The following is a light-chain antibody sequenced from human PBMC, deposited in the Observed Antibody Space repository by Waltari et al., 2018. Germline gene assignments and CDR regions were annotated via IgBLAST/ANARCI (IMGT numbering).Light chain of an antibody. CDR2: DAS. CDR1: QSISSW. Sequence: DLQMTQSPSTLSASVGARVPITCRASQSISSWLAWYQQQPGKAPKLLFYDASSLESGVPSRFSGSGSGTEFTLTISSLQPDDFATYYCQQYNSYPLTFGGGTKVEIK. CDR3: QQYNSYPLT. V-gene: IGKV1-5*01. J-gene: IGKJ4*01.